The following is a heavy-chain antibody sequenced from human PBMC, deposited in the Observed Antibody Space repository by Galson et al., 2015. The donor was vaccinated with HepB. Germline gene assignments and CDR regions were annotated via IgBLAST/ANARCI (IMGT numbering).Heavy chain of an antibody. CDR2: ITPSGDNT. CDR3: ARDAPFDSSGWTNWFDP. CDR1: GFTFSYYA. V-gene: IGHV3-23*01. D-gene: IGHD6-19*01. J-gene: IGHJ5*02. Sequence: SLRLSCAASGFTFSYYAMSWVRQAPGKGLEWVSAITPSGDNTYSADSMKGRFTISRDNSKNTLFLQMNSLRAEDTAVYSCARDAPFDSSGWTNWFDPWGQEPWSPSPQ.